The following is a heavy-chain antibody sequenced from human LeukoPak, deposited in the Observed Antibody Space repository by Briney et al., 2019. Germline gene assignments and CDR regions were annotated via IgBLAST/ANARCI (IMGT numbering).Heavy chain of an antibody. J-gene: IGHJ3*02. V-gene: IGHV3-23*01. CDR2: ISATGGST. Sequence: TGGSLRLSCAASGFTFSSYAMTWVRQAPGKGLEWVSAISATGGSTYYADSVQGRFTISRDNSKNTLFLQMDSLRAEDTAVYYCASPRGWHGYGAYEIWGQGTMVTVSS. CDR3: ASPRGWHGYGAYEI. CDR1: GFTFSSYA. D-gene: IGHD6-19*01.